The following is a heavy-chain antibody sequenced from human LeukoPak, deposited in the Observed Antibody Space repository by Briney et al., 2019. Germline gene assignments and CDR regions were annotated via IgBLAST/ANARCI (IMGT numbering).Heavy chain of an antibody. Sequence: GGSLRLSCAASGFTFSSYAMHWVRQAPGKGLEWVAVISYDGSNKYYADSVKGRFTTSRDNSKNTLYLQMNSLRAEDTAVYYCARGARCSSTSCPLGDYYYYMDVWGKGTTVTVSS. CDR2: ISYDGSNK. D-gene: IGHD2-2*01. J-gene: IGHJ6*03. V-gene: IGHV3-30-3*01. CDR3: ARGARCSSTSCPLGDYYYYMDV. CDR1: GFTFSSYA.